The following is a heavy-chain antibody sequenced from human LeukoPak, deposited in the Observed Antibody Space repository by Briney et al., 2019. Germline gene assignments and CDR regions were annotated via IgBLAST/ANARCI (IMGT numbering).Heavy chain of an antibody. Sequence: GGSLRLSCAASGFSFSSHGMHWVRQAPGKGLEWVAFIHYDGSNKYYADSVKGRFTISRDNSKNTLYLQMNSLRAEDTAVYYCAKDPYYDILTGYNAFYMDVWGKGTTVTVSS. J-gene: IGHJ6*03. CDR1: GFSFSSHG. V-gene: IGHV3-30*02. CDR3: AKDPYYDILTGYNAFYMDV. D-gene: IGHD3-9*01. CDR2: IHYDGSNK.